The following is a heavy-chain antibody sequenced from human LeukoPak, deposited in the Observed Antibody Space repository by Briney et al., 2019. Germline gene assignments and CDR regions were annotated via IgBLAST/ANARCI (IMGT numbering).Heavy chain of an antibody. J-gene: IGHJ6*03. CDR1: GFTFRSYG. CDR2: IRYDETDK. V-gene: IGHV3-30*02. CDR3: AKATNYYYMDV. Sequence: PGGSLRLSCAASGFTFRSYGMHWVRQATGKGLEWVAFIRYDETDKYYADSVKGRFTISRDNSENTLYLQMSSLRAEDTAVYYCAKATNYYYMDVWGKGTTVTVSS.